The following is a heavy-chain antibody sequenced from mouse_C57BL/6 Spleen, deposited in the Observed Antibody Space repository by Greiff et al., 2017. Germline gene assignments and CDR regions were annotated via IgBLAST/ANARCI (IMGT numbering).Heavy chain of an antibody. J-gene: IGHJ4*01. D-gene: IGHD2-10*02. V-gene: IGHV5-17*01. CDR3: ARREYDPPYAMDY. CDR2: ISSGSSTI. Sequence: EVKLVESGGGLVKPGGSLKLSCAASGFTFSDYGMHWVRQAPEKGLEWVAYISSGSSTIYYADTVKGRFPISRDNAKNTLFLQMTSLRSEDTAMYYCARREYDPPYAMDYWGQGTSVTVAS. CDR1: GFTFSDYG.